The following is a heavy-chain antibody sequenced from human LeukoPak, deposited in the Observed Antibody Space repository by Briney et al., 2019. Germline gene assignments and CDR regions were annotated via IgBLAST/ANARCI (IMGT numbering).Heavy chain of an antibody. D-gene: IGHD3-10*01. J-gene: IGHJ4*02. CDR1: GGSISSYS. Sequence: SETLSLTCTVSGGSISSYSCSWIRQPPGKGLEWIGHVYYSGSTHYNPSLKSRVTISVDTSKNQSSRKLSSVPAADTAVYYCARHVGNSGSGSYLTYFDYWGQGTLVTVSS. V-gene: IGHV4-59*08. CDR2: VYYSGST. CDR3: ARHVGNSGSGSYLTYFDY.